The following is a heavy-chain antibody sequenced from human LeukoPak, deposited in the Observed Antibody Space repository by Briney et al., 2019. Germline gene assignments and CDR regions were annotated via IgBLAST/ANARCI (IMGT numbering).Heavy chain of an antibody. Sequence: GASVTVSCKASGGTFSSYAISWVRQAPGQGLEWMGGIIPIFGTANYAQKFQGRVTITADESTSTAYMELSSLRSEDTAVYYCARSHSAAGTVGYYYYGMDVWGQGTTVTVSS. V-gene: IGHV1-69*13. D-gene: IGHD6-13*01. CDR2: IIPIFGTA. J-gene: IGHJ6*02. CDR3: ARSHSAAGTVGYYYYGMDV. CDR1: GGTFSSYA.